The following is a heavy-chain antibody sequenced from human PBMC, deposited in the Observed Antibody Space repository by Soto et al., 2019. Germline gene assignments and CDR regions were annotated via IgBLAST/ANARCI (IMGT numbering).Heavy chain of an antibody. V-gene: IGHV4-59*01. J-gene: IGHJ4*02. CDR2: IYYSGTH. Sequence: PSETLSLTCTVSGGSISSYYWSWVRQPPGKGLEWIGYIYYSGTHNYNPSLKSRLTISVDTSKNQFSLELNSVTAADTAVYYCARVQMATLYFDYWGQGTRVTVSS. D-gene: IGHD5-12*01. CDR3: ARVQMATLYFDY. CDR1: GGSISSYY.